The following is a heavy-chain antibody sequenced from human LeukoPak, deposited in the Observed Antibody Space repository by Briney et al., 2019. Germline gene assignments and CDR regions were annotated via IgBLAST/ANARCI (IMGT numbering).Heavy chain of an antibody. J-gene: IGHJ6*02. D-gene: IGHD2-21*01. CDR3: GCGGAYYYAMDV. V-gene: IGHV3-7*03. CDR2: IKQDGSEK. CDR1: GFTFSSYW. Sequence: GGSLRLSCAASGFTFSSYWMSWVRQAPGKGLEWVANIKQDGSEKYYVDSVKGRFTISRDNAMNSLYLQMNSLRAEDTAVYYCGCGGAYYYAMDVCGQGTTVTVSS.